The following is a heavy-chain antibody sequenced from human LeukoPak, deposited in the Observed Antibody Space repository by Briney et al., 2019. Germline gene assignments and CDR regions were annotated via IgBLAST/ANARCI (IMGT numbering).Heavy chain of an antibody. CDR3: ARGRPSGSYYYDSSGYPYYFDY. J-gene: IGHJ4*02. D-gene: IGHD3-22*01. CDR2: IIPILGTA. Sequence: ASVKVSCKASGGTFSSYAISWVRQAPGQGLEWMGGIIPILGTANYAQKFQGRVTITTDESTSTPYMELSSLRSEDTAVYYCARGRPSGSYYYDSSGYPYYFDYWGQGTLVTVSS. CDR1: GGTFSSYA. V-gene: IGHV1-69*05.